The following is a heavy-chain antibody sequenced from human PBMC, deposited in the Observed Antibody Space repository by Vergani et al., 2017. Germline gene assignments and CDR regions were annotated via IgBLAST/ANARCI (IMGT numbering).Heavy chain of an antibody. CDR2: ISSSSSTI. J-gene: IGHJ4*02. CDR1: GFTFSSYS. Sequence: EVQLVESGGGLVQPGGSLRLSCAASGFTFSSYSMNWVRQAPGKGLEWVSYISSSSSTIYYADSVKGRFTISRDNAKNSLYLQMNSLRAEDTAVYYCARHIYYDFWSGYLEGHPTDYWGQGTLVTVSS. V-gene: IGHV3-48*01. CDR3: ARHIYYDFWSGYLEGHPTDY. D-gene: IGHD3-3*01.